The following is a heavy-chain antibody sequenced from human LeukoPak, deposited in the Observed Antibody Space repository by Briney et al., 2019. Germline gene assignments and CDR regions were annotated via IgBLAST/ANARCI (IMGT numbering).Heavy chain of an antibody. D-gene: IGHD4-23*01. CDR3: ARTTAVDNWFDP. Sequence: SGGSLRLSCAASGFTFSSYWMHWVRQAPGKGLVWVSRIRGDGSSTSYADSVKGRFTISRDNAKNTLYLQMNSLRVEDTAVYYCARTTAVDNWFDPWGQGTLVTVSS. J-gene: IGHJ5*02. V-gene: IGHV3-74*01. CDR1: GFTFSSYW. CDR2: IRGDGSST.